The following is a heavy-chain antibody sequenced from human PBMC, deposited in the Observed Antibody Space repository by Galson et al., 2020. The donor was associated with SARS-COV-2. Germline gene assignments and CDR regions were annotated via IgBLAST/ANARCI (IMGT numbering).Heavy chain of an antibody. J-gene: IGHJ6*03. V-gene: IGHV3-23*01. CDR3: AKSIASIGTPGDYYYMDV. CDR1: GFTFSNYA. CDR2: ISGGGATT. D-gene: IGHD6-13*01. Sequence: GESLKISCAASGFTFSNYAMSWVRRAPGKGLEWVSTISGGGATTYYADSVKGRFTISRDNSKNKLYLQMNSLRAEDTAVYYCAKSIASIGTPGDYYYMDVWGKGTTVTVSS.